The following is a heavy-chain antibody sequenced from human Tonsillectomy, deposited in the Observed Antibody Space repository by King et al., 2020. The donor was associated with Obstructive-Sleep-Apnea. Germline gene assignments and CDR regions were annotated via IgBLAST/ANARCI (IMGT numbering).Heavy chain of an antibody. J-gene: IGHJ4*02. CDR2: INSDASSI. CDR1: GFTFSSYW. Sequence: VQLVESGGGLVQPGGSLRLSCAASGFTFSSYWMHWVRQAPGKGLVWVSRINSDASSITYADSVKGRFTISRDNAKNTLYLQMNSLSAEDTAVYYCARGSMVRVLRGDYWGQGTLVTVSS. CDR3: ARGSMVRVLRGDY. V-gene: IGHV3-74*01. D-gene: IGHD3-10*01.